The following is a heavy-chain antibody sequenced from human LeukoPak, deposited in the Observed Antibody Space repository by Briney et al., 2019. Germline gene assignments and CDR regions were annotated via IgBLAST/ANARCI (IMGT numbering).Heavy chain of an antibody. D-gene: IGHD6-6*01. CDR2: ISGSGGST. J-gene: IGHJ4*02. CDR3: AKDPEQHSSSSHFDY. CDR1: GFTFSSYA. Sequence: PGGSLRLSCAASGFTFSSYAMSWVRQAPGKGLEWVSAISGSGGSTYYADSVKGRFTISRDNSKNTLYLQMTSLRAEDTAVYYCAKDPEQHSSSSHFDYWGQGTLVTVSS. V-gene: IGHV3-23*01.